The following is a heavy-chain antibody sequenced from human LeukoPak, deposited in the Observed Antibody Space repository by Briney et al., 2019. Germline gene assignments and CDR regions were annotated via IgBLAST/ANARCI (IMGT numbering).Heavy chain of an antibody. CDR1: GFTFSSYG. V-gene: IGHV3-30*02. CDR3: AREIIGTTTGDH. J-gene: IGHJ4*02. Sequence: RGSLRLSCAASGFTFSSYGMHWVRQAPGKGLEWVAFIRYDGSNKYYADSVKGRFTISRDNSKNTLYLQMNSLRAEDTAVYYCAREIIGTTTGDHWGQGTLVTVSS. D-gene: IGHD2/OR15-2a*01. CDR2: IRYDGSNK.